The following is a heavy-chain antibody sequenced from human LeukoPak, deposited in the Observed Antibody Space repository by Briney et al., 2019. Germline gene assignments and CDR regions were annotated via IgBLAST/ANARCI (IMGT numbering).Heavy chain of an antibody. CDR2: IKQDSSEI. Sequence: GGSLRLSCVASGFGLSSKWMSWVRQAPGKGLEWVANIKQDSSEIHYVDSVKGRFTISRENAKNSLYLQMNNLRAEDTAVYYCAREGRYSGCEYWGQGTLVTVSS. J-gene: IGHJ4*02. CDR1: GFGLSSKW. D-gene: IGHD6-19*01. V-gene: IGHV3-7*01. CDR3: AREGRYSGCEY.